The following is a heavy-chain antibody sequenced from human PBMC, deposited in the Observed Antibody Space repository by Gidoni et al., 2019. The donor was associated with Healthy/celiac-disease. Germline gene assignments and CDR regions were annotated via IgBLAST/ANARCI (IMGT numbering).Heavy chain of an antibody. CDR3: ARDEVVPAAIDYYYGMDV. CDR2: IWYDGSNK. Sequence: QVPLVESGGGVVQPGRSLRLSCAASGFTFSSYGMHWVRQAPGKGLGWVAVIWYDGSNKDYADSVKGRFTISRDNSKNTLYLQMNSLRAEDTAVYYCARDEVVPAAIDYYYGMDVWGQGTTVTVSS. V-gene: IGHV3-33*01. D-gene: IGHD2-2*01. CDR1: GFTFSSYG. J-gene: IGHJ6*02.